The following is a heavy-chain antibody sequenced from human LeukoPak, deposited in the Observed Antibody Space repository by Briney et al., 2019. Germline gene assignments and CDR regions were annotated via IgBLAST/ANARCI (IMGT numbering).Heavy chain of an antibody. CDR1: GYTFNSYG. D-gene: IGHD3-9*01. CDR3: ARGPELRYFDWLLFFDY. V-gene: IGHV1-18*01. CDR2: ISAYNGHT. Sequence: ASVKVSCKASGYTFNSYGISWVRQAPGQGVEWMGWISAYNGHTNYAQKFQGRVTMTTDTSTSTAYMEMSRLRSDDTAVYYCARGPELRYFDWLLFFDYWGQGTLVTVSS. J-gene: IGHJ4*02.